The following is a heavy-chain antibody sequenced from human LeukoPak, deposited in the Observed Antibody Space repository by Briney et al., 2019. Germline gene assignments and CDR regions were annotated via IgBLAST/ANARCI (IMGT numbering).Heavy chain of an antibody. J-gene: IGHJ4*02. CDR1: GFTFSDHY. CDR2: TRNKANSYTT. CDR3: VRVVSERYRPFLN. V-gene: IGHV3-72*01. Sequence: PGGSLRLSCAASGFTFSDHYMDWVRQAPGKGLEWVGRTRNKANSYTTEYAPSVRGRFTISRDDSKNSLYLQMNSLKTEDTAVYYCVRVVSERYRPFLNWGQGTLVTVSS. D-gene: IGHD2-21*01.